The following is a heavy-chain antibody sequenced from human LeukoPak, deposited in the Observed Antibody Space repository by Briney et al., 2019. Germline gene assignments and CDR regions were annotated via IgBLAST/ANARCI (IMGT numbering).Heavy chain of an antibody. J-gene: IGHJ6*03. CDR2: IYYSGST. CDR1: GGSISSYY. V-gene: IGHV4-59*01. CDR3: ARYSNYGDYYYYYMDV. D-gene: IGHD4-11*01. Sequence: SETLSLSCTVSGGSISSYYWSWIRQPPGKGLEWIGYIYYSGSTNYNPSLKSRVTISVDTSKNQFSLKLSSVTAADTAVYYCARYSNYGDYYYYYMDVWGKGTTVTVSS.